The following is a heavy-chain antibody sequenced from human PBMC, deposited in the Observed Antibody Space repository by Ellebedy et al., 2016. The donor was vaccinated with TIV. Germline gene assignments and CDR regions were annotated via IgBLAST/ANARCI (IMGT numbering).Heavy chain of an antibody. V-gene: IGHV3-21*01. J-gene: IGHJ4*02. D-gene: IGHD3-22*01. CDR3: ARVDPHYYDSSGIFDY. CDR2: ISSSSSYI. Sequence: GGSLRLSXAASGFTFSSYSMNWVRQAPGKGLEWVSSISSSSSYIYYADSVKGRFTISRDNAKNSLYLQMNSLRAEDTAVYYCARVDPHYYDSSGIFDYWGQGTLVTVSS. CDR1: GFTFSSYS.